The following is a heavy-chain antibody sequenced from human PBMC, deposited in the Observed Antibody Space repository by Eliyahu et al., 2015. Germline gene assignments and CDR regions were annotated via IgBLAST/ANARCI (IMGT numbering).Heavy chain of an antibody. D-gene: IGHD4-23*01. CDR2: INHSGST. V-gene: IGHV4-34*01. J-gene: IGHJ6*03. Sequence: GLEWIGEINHSGSTNYNPSLKSRVTISVDTSKNQFSLKLSSVTAADTAVYYCARLYGGGPKVRYYYYYMDVWGKGTTVTVSS. CDR3: ARLYGGGPKVRYYYYYMDV.